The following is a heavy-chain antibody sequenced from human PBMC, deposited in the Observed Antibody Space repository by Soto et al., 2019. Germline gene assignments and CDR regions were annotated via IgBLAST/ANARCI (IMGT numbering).Heavy chain of an antibody. CDR3: ARRQTEGQVKYYDISYYYYGMDV. CDR1: GGSISSSSYY. V-gene: IGHV4-39*01. J-gene: IGHJ6*02. CDR2: IYYSGST. D-gene: IGHD3-9*01. Sequence: QLQLQESGPGLVKPSETLSLTCTVSGGSISSSSYYWGWIRQPPGKGLEWIGSIYYSGSTYYNPSLKSRVTISLDTAKNQCSLKRSSVTAADTAVYYCARRQTEGQVKYYDISYYYYGMDVWGQGTTVTVSS.